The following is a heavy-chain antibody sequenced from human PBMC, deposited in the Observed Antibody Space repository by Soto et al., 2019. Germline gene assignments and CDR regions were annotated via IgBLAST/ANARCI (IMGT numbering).Heavy chain of an antibody. D-gene: IGHD3-10*01. CDR1: GGSIDGYN. Sequence: QVQLQESGPGLVKPSETLSLTCTVSGGSIDGYNCAWIRQPPGKSLEWVGYVYYNGGSRYNPSLESRATLSMDTSKSPFSLQLRSVTAADTAVYYCVRQGIGNLHGLVDVWGRGTTVTVSS. V-gene: IGHV4-59*08. CDR3: VRQGIGNLHGLVDV. CDR2: VYYNGGS. J-gene: IGHJ6*02.